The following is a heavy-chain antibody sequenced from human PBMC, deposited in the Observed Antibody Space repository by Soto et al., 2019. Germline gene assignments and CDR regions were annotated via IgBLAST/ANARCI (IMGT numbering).Heavy chain of an antibody. D-gene: IGHD6-6*01. CDR1: GFTVSSNY. CDR3: ARDRSTSSCHYFDY. Sequence: SLRLSCAASGFTVSSNYMSWVRQAPGKGLEWVSLIYSGDYTYYADSVKGRFTISRDRSKNTLYLHMSSLRAEDTAVYYCARDRSTSSCHYFDYWGQGTLVTVSS. CDR2: IYSGDYT. V-gene: IGHV3-53*01. J-gene: IGHJ4*02.